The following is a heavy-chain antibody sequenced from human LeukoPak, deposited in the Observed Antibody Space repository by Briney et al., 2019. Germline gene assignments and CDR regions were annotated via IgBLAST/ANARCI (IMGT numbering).Heavy chain of an antibody. CDR1: GYTFTNYG. CDR2: ISAYNGNT. V-gene: IGHV1-18*01. J-gene: IGHJ6*03. D-gene: IGHD3-3*01. Sequence: ASVKVSCKASGYTFTNYGIIWVRQAPGQGLEWMGWISAYNGNTNYAQNLQGRVTMSTDTSTSTAYLELRSLRSDDTAVYYCARDPDLYDFWSGDYVHYYYMDVWGKGTTVTVSS. CDR3: ARDPDLYDFWSGDYVHYYYMDV.